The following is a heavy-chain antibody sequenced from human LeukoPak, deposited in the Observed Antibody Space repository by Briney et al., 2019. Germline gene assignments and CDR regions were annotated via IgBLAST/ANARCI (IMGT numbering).Heavy chain of an antibody. CDR2: IIPILGIA. CDR1: VGTFTSYA. CDR3: ANREVYAGELYYFDY. D-gene: IGHD2-8*01. J-gene: IGHJ4*02. Sequence: SVRVSCEPSVGTFTSYAISSVRQAPGQGLEWMGRIIPILGIANYAQKFQGRVTITADKSTSTAYMELSSLRSEDTDVYYCANREVYAGELYYFDYWGQGTLVTVSS. V-gene: IGHV1-69*04.